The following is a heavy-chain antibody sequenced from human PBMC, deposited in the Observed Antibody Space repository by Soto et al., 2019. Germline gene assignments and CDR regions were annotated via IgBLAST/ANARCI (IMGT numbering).Heavy chain of an antibody. CDR2: ISAGGGNT. CDR3: AKHAEYKVVGWFDS. Sequence: EVQLLESGGGLVQPGGSLRLSCAVSGFSFSNYAMSWVRQAPGKGLEWVSGISAGGGNTYYADSVRGLFTISRDNSKDTLDLQITSLRAEDTGFYYCAKHAEYKVVGWFDSWGQGTLVTVSS. D-gene: IGHD2-15*01. J-gene: IGHJ5*01. V-gene: IGHV3-23*01. CDR1: GFSFSNYA.